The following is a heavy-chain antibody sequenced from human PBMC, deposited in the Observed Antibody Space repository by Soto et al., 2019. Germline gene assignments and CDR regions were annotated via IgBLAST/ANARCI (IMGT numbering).Heavy chain of an antibody. CDR1: GFTFNNYG. CDR2: VSYDGRVQ. V-gene: IGHV3-30*03. J-gene: IGHJ2*01. CDR3: AREIGPEAGKWCFDL. D-gene: IGHD3-10*01. Sequence: QVQLVESGGGVVQPGGSLRLSCAASGFTFNNYGMHWVRQAPGEGLEWVAGVSYDGRVQYYADSAKGRFTISRDNSKNARYLQMNRLRDDDTAVYYCAREIGPEAGKWCFDLWGRGTLVTVSS.